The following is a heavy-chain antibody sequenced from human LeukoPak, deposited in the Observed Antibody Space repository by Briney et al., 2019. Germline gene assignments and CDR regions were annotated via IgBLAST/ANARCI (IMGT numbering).Heavy chain of an antibody. D-gene: IGHD2-15*01. CDR2: IYYSGST. Sequence: SETLSLTCTVSGGSISSGDYYWSWIRQPPGKGLEWIGYIYYSGSTYYNPSLKSRVTISVDTSKNQFPLKLSSVTAADTAVYYCARVSGPVAFDPWGQGTLVTVSS. CDR1: GGSISSGDYY. J-gene: IGHJ5*02. CDR3: ARVSGPVAFDP. V-gene: IGHV4-30-4*01.